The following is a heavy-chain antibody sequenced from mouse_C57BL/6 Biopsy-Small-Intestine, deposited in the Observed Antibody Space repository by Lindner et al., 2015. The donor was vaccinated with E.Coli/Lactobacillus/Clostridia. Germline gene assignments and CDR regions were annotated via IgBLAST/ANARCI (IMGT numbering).Heavy chain of an antibody. Sequence: VQLQESGGGLVKPGGSLKLSCAASGFTFSDYGMHWVRQAPEKGLEWVTYISSGSTTIYYADTVKGRFTISRDHAKNTLFLQMTSLRSEDTAMYYCAIYSSGVFAYWGQGTLVTVSA. CDR2: ISSGSTTI. D-gene: IGHD3-2*02. CDR1: GFTFSDYG. V-gene: IGHV5-17*01. J-gene: IGHJ3*01. CDR3: AIYSSGVFAY.